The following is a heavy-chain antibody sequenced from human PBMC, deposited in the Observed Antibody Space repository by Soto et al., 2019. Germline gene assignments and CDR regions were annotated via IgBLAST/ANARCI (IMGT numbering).Heavy chain of an antibody. CDR3: ASSSSTSPYDFDY. CDR2: IWYDGSNK. Sequence: QVQLVESGGGVVQPGRSLRLSCAASGFTFSSYGMHWVRQAPGKGLEWVAVIWYDGSNKYYADSVKGRFTISRDNSKNTVYLQMNRLRAEDTAVYYCASSSSTSPYDFDYWGQGTLVTVSS. V-gene: IGHV3-33*01. J-gene: IGHJ4*02. D-gene: IGHD2-2*01. CDR1: GFTFSSYG.